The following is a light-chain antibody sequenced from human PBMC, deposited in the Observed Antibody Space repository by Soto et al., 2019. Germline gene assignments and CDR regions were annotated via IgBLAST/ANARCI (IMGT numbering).Light chain of an antibody. J-gene: IGLJ2*01. CDR3: AAWDDSLNGLVV. V-gene: IGLV2-14*01. Sequence: QSALTQPASVSGSPGQSITIPCSGRSSDLGGLNYVSWYQQHPGKVPKLIIYKVDNRPSGISDRFSASKSGTSASLAISGLQSEDEADYYCAAWDDSLNGLVVFGGGTKLTVL. CDR1: SSDLGGLNY. CDR2: KVD.